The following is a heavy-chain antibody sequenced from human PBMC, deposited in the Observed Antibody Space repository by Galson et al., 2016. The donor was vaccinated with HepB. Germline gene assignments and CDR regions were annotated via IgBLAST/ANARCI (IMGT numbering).Heavy chain of an antibody. J-gene: IGHJ4*02. V-gene: IGHV4-61*01. CDR1: GGSVTSGTYY. CDR3: AVVVVPAAYVY. Sequence: SETLSLTCTVSGGSVTSGTYYWSWIRQPPGKGLEWIGYIYYSATTSYNPSLKSRVTISVDTSKNQFSLKLSSVTAADTAVYYCAVVVVPAAYVYWGQGTLVTVSS. D-gene: IGHD2-2*01. CDR2: IYYSATT.